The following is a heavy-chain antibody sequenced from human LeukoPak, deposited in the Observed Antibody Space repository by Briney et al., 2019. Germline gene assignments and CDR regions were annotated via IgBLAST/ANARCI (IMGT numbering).Heavy chain of an antibody. Sequence: PSETLSLTCTVSGGSISSSSYYWGWIRQPPGKGLEWIGSIYYSGSTYYNPSLKSRVTISVDTSKNQFSLKLSSVTAADTAVYYCARIPGAYCSGGSCYSEYFQHWGQGTLVTVSS. J-gene: IGHJ1*01. CDR2: IYYSGST. CDR3: ARIPGAYCSGGSCYSEYFQH. D-gene: IGHD2-15*01. CDR1: GGSISSSSYY. V-gene: IGHV4-39*07.